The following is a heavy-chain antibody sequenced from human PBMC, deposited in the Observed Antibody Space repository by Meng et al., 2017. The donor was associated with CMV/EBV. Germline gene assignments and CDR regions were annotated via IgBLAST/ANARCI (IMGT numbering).Heavy chain of an antibody. V-gene: IGHV4-4*07. CDR3: ARSMVVAGDWFDP. Sequence: VLLTGSGRGVVKRSETLAITCTVSSVSISSYYCSWIRQPAGKGLEWIGRIYTSGSTNYNPSLKSRVTMSVDTSKNQFSLKLSSVTAADTAVYYCARSMVVAGDWFDPWGQGTLVTVSS. J-gene: IGHJ5*02. D-gene: IGHD2-15*01. CDR1: SVSISSYY. CDR2: IYTSGST.